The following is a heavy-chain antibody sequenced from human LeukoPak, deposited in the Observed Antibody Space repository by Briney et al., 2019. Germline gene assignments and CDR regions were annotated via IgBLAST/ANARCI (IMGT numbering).Heavy chain of an antibody. CDR2: INHSGST. CDR1: GYSISSGYY. J-gene: IGHJ5*02. Sequence: SETLSLTCTVSGYSISSGYYWGWIRQPPGKGLEWIGEINHSGSTNYNPSLKSRVTISVDTSKRQFSLKLSSVTAADTAVYYCARFIDEIDNWFDPWGQGTLVTVSS. CDR3: ARFIDEIDNWFDP. V-gene: IGHV4-38-2*02. D-gene: IGHD3-16*02.